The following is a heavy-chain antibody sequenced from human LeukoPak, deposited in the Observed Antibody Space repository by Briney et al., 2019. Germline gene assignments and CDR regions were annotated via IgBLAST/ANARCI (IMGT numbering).Heavy chain of an antibody. CDR1: GYTFTSYY. CDR3: ARESRYCSGGSCRGTAFDI. D-gene: IGHD2-15*01. V-gene: IGHV1-46*01. J-gene: IGHJ3*02. Sequence: ASVKVSCKASGYTFTSYYMHWVRQAPGQGLEWMGIINPSGGSTSYAQKFQGRVTMTRDTSTSTVYMELSSLRSEDTAVYCCARESRYCSGGSCRGTAFDIWGQGTMVTVSS. CDR2: INPSGGST.